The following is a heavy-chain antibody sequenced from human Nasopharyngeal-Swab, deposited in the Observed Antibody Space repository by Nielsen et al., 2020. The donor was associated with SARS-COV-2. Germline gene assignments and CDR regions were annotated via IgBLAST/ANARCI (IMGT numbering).Heavy chain of an antibody. Sequence: SETLSLTCIVSGGSITSNYWSWIRQPPGKGLEWIGYIHSSGTTNYNPSLKSRVTISVDTSKNQFSLKLSSVTAADTAVYYCARDHSYYDSNGYYFDYWGLGTLVTVSS. D-gene: IGHD3-22*01. J-gene: IGHJ4*02. CDR3: ARDHSYYDSNGYYFDY. CDR2: IHSSGTT. CDR1: GGSITSNY. V-gene: IGHV4-59*01.